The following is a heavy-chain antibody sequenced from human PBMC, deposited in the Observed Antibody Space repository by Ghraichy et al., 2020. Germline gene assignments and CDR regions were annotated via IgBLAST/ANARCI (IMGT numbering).Heavy chain of an antibody. J-gene: IGHJ4*02. CDR2: LSPSDGAT. CDR3: AKSGTHTYLDS. CDR1: GFTFSIYA. V-gene: IGHV3-23*01. Sequence: GESLNISCAASGFTFSIYAMSWVRQAPGKGLEWVSSLSPSDGATYYADSVKGRFTISRDTSTNTLFLQMNSLRAEDTAVYYCAKSGTHTYLDSWGQGTLVTVSS.